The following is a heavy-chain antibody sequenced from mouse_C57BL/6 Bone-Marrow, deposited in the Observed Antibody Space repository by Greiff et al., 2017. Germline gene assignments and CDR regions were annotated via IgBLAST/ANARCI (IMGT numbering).Heavy chain of an antibody. CDR1: GYTFTSYW. J-gene: IGHJ1*03. Sequence: QVQLQQPGAELVKPGASVKMSCKASGYTFTSYWITWVKQRPGQGLEWIGDIYPGSGSTNYNEKFKSKATLTVDTSYSTAYMQLSSLTSEDSAVYYCARSGSNYGWYFDVWGTGTTVTVSS. CDR3: ARSGSNYGWYFDV. V-gene: IGHV1-55*01. D-gene: IGHD2-5*01. CDR2: IYPGSGST.